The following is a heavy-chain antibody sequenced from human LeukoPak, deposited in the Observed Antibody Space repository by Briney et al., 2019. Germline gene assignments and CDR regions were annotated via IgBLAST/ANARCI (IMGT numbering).Heavy chain of an antibody. CDR3: ASGDVTVTNNFDY. J-gene: IGHJ4*02. Sequence: ASVKVSCKASGGTFSSYAINWVRQATGQGLEWMGWINPNSGYTYSVQKFQGRVTMTRNTSTSTAYMELSSLRSEDTAVYYCASGDVTVTNNFDYWGQGTLVTVSS. CDR1: GGTFSSYA. V-gene: IGHV1-8*02. D-gene: IGHD4-17*01. CDR2: INPNSGYT.